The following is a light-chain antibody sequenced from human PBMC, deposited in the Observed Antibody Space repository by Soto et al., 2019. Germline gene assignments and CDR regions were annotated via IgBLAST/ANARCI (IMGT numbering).Light chain of an antibody. CDR2: KAS. CDR1: QSILSW. Sequence: DIQMNQSPSSLSASVGDRVTITCRASQSILSWLAWYQQKPGKAPKLLIYKASSLESGVPSRFSGSGSGTEFTLTISSLQPDDSATYYCQQYDSFSWTFCQGTKVEVK. CDR3: QQYDSFSWT. J-gene: IGKJ1*01. V-gene: IGKV1-5*03.